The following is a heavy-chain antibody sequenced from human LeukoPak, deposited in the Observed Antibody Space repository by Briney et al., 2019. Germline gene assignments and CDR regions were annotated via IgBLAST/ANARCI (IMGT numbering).Heavy chain of an antibody. CDR3: ARDYYDSSGYYLGDY. V-gene: IGHV3-21*01. J-gene: IGHJ4*02. D-gene: IGHD3-22*01. CDR2: ISSSSSYI. CDR1: GFTFSNAW. Sequence: GGSLRLSCAASGFTFSNAWMSWVRQAPGKGLEWVSSISSSSSYIYYADSVKGRFTISRDNAKNSLYLQMNSLRAEDTAVYYCARDYYDSSGYYLGDYWGQGTLVTVSS.